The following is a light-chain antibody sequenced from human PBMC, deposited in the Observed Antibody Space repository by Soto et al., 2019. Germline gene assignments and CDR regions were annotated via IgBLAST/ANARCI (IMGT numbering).Light chain of an antibody. V-gene: IGLV2-14*01. J-gene: IGLJ1*01. CDR1: SSDVGNYKY. CDR3: SSYTTTSSYV. CDR2: DVN. Sequence: QSALTQPASVSGSPGQSITISCTGTSSDVGNYKYVSWYQQHPGKAPKLMIYDVNNRPSGISDRFSGSKSGNTASLTISGLQAEEEADYYCSSYTTTSSYVFGTGTKLTVL.